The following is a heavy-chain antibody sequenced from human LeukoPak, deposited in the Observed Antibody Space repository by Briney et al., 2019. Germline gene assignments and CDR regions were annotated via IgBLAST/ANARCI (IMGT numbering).Heavy chain of an antibody. CDR3: ARGQQGDYPTQRWLQYYYYYYMDV. D-gene: IGHD5-24*01. Sequence: ASVKVSCKASGYTFTGYYMHWVRQAPGQGLEWMGWINPNSGGTNYAQKFQGRVTMTRDTSISTAYMELSRLRSDDTAVYYCARGQQGDYPTQRWLQYYYYYYMDVWGKGTTVTISS. V-gene: IGHV1-2*02. CDR2: INPNSGGT. J-gene: IGHJ6*03. CDR1: GYTFTGYY.